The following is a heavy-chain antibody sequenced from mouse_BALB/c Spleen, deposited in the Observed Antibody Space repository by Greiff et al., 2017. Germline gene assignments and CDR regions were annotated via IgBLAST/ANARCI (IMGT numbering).Heavy chain of an antibody. CDR3: AREGGPDYDEADY. CDR2: ISDGGSYT. Sequence: EVKLMESGGGLVKPGGSLKLSCAASGFTFSDYYMYWVRQTPEKRLEWVATISDGGSYTYYPDSVKGRFTISRDNAKNNLYLQMSSLKSEDTAMYYCAREGGPDYDEADYWGQGTTLTVSS. J-gene: IGHJ2*01. CDR1: GFTFSDYY. D-gene: IGHD2-4*01. V-gene: IGHV5-4*02.